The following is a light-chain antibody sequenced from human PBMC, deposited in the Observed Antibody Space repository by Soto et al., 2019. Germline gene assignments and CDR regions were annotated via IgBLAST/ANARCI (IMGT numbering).Light chain of an antibody. CDR3: QQSYRTPLT. CDR1: QSIGRY. Sequence: DIMLTQSPSSLSASVGDRVTITCRASQSIGRYLNWYQQRPGQAPKLLIYAASSLQSGVPSRFSGGGSGTDFTLTITSLRPEDFATYYCQQSYRTPLTFGQGTKVDVK. CDR2: AAS. V-gene: IGKV1-39*01. J-gene: IGKJ1*01.